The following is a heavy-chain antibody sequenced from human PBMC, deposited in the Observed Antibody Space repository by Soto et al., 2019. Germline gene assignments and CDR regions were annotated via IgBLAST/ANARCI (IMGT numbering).Heavy chain of an antibody. CDR3: ARVPGYSLGDL. CDR1: GYTFTSYA. Sequence: QVQLVQSGAEVKKPGASVKVSCKASGYTFTSYAMHWVRQAPGQRLEWMGWINAGNGNTKYSQKFQGRVNITRDKSAITAYMELSCLRTEDTAVYYCARVPGYSLGDLWGRGTLVTVSS. V-gene: IGHV1-3*01. CDR2: INAGNGNT. D-gene: IGHD2-21*01. J-gene: IGHJ2*01.